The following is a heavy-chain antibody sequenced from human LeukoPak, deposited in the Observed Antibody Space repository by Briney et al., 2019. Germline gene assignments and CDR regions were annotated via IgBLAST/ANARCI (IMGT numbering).Heavy chain of an antibody. CDR1: GGTFSSYA. D-gene: IGHD3-10*01. V-gene: IGHV1-69*01. CDR3: ARESGPGSHLDYYGSGSYHYYFDY. J-gene: IGHJ4*02. Sequence: ASVKVSCKASGGTFSSYAISWVRQAPGQGLEGMGGIIPIFGTANYAQKFQGRVKITADESTSTAYMELSSLRSEDTAVYYCARESGPGSHLDYYGSGSYHYYFDYWGQGTLVTASS. CDR2: IIPIFGTA.